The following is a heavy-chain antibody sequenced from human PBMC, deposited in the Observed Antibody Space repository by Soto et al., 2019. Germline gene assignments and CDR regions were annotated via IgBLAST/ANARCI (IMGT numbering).Heavy chain of an antibody. CDR1: GYTFTSYE. D-gene: IGHD3-3*01. CDR3: AGWNYYYYYMDV. J-gene: IGHJ6*03. Sequence: QVQLVQSGAEVKKPGASVKVSCQASGYTFTSYEINWVRQATGQGREWMGWMNPNSGNKGYAQKFQGRVTMTRNTSISTAYMELSSLRSEDTAVYYCAGWNYYYYYMDVWGKGTTVTVSS. V-gene: IGHV1-8*01. CDR2: MNPNSGNK.